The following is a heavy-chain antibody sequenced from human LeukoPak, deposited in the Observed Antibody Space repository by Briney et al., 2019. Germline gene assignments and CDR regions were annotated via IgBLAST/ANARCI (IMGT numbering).Heavy chain of an antibody. Sequence: GGSLRLSCAASGFTFSSYSMNWVRQAPGKGLEWVSSISSSSSYIYYADSVKGRFTISRDNAKNSLYLQMNSLRAEDTAVYYCARVTTVAGTWDFDYWGQGTLVTVSS. V-gene: IGHV3-21*01. D-gene: IGHD6-19*01. CDR3: ARVTTVAGTWDFDY. CDR2: ISSSSSYI. J-gene: IGHJ4*02. CDR1: GFTFSSYS.